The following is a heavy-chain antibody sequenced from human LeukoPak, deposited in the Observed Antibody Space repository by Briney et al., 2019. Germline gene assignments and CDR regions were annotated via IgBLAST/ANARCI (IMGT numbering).Heavy chain of an antibody. CDR3: ARGSVAATRRGVYFDY. Sequence: PGGSLRLSCEASGFTFSNSAMTWVRQVPGKGPEWVSTVSNSGSTTYYEDSVKGRFTISRDNAKNSLYLQMNSLRAEDTAVYYCARGSVAATRRGVYFDYWGQGTLVTVSS. CDR2: VSNSGSTT. D-gene: IGHD6-19*01. J-gene: IGHJ4*02. V-gene: IGHV3-21*01. CDR1: GFTFSNSA.